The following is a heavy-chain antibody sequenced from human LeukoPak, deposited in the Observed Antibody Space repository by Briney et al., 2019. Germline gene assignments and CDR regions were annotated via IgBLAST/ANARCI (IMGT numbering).Heavy chain of an antibody. CDR3: ARDRSGASYPQDRLLWFGEPNGNNWFDP. CDR1: GYTFTSYG. Sequence: ASVKVSCKASGYTFTSYGISWVRQAPGQGLEWMGWISAYNGNTNYAQKLQGRVTMTTDTSTSTAYMELRSLRSDDTAVYYCARDRSGASYPQDRLLWFGEPNGNNWFDPWGQGTLVTVSS. D-gene: IGHD3-10*01. CDR2: ISAYNGNT. J-gene: IGHJ5*02. V-gene: IGHV1-18*01.